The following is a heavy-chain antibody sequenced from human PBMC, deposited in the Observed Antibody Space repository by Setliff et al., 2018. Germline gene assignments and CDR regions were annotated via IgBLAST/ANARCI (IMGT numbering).Heavy chain of an antibody. CDR1: GFTFRSYW. D-gene: IGHD3-16*01. V-gene: IGHV3-74*01. CDR2: TNSDESTT. CDR3: TRGEVWGTPTAGDF. Sequence: GGSLRLSCEASGFTFRSYWMHWVRQAPGKGLVWVARTNSDESTTTYADFVKGRFTISRDDAKNTVYLQMNSLRDEDTAVYYCTRGEVWGTPTAGDFWGQGTLVTVSS. J-gene: IGHJ4*02.